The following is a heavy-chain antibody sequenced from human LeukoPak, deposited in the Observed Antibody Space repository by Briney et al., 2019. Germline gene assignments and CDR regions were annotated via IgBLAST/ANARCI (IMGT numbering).Heavy chain of an antibody. Sequence: PSETLSLTCTVSGGSISSYYWSWIRHPPGKGLEWIGEINHSGSTNYNPSLKSRVTISVDTSNNQFSLRLGSVTAADTAVYYCATVYCSRTSCLDYWGQGTLVTVSS. CDR2: INHSGST. V-gene: IGHV4-34*01. CDR1: GGSISSYY. CDR3: ATVYCSRTSCLDY. J-gene: IGHJ4*02. D-gene: IGHD2-2*01.